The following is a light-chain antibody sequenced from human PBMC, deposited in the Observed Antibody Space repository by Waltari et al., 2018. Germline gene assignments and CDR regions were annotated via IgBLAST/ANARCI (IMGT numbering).Light chain of an antibody. V-gene: IGKV1-39*01. CDR3: QQSFSIPPT. Sequence: DIQMTQSPSSLSASVGDRVTITCRASQSITNHLNWYQQKPGKAPKLLISDASNLQSGVPSRFGGSGSGTDFTVTISSLEPEDFATYYCQQSFSIPPTFGQGTKVEIK. CDR2: DAS. CDR1: QSITNH. J-gene: IGKJ1*01.